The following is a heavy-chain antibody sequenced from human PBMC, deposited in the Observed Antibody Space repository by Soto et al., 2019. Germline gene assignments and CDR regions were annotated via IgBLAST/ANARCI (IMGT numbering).Heavy chain of an antibody. CDR1: GFTFSSYS. CDR2: ISSSSSYI. CDR3: ASLIVVVPAANQIPYYYYGMDV. Sequence: LXLSCAASGFTFSSYSMNWVRQAPGKGLEWVSSISSSSSYIYYADSVKGRFTISRDNAKNSLYLQMNSLRAEDTAVYYCASLIVVVPAANQIPYYYYGMDVWGQGTTVTVSS. J-gene: IGHJ6*02. D-gene: IGHD2-2*01. V-gene: IGHV3-21*01.